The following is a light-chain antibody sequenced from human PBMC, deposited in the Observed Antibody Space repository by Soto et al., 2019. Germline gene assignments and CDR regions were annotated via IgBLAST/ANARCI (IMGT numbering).Light chain of an antibody. Sequence: DIQLTQSPSVLSASVGDRVTITCRASQGINSDLGWYKQKPGKVPKLLIYAASTWHSGVPSRFSGSGSGTEFTLTISSLQPEDFATYYCQERNSFPRTFGQGTNVEIK. CDR1: QGINSD. CDR2: AAS. CDR3: QERNSFPRT. V-gene: IGKV1-9*01. J-gene: IGKJ1*01.